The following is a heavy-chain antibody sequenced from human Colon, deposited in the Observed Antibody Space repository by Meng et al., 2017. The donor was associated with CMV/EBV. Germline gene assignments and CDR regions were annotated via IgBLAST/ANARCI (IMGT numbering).Heavy chain of an antibody. CDR3: ARGRCSSTSCYGGNYYYGMDV. CDR2: IYYSGST. Sequence: SETLSLTCTVSGGSISSYYWSWIRQPPGKRLEWIGYIYYSGSTNYNPSLKSRVTISVDTSKNQFSLKLSSVTAADTAVYYCARGRCSSTSCYGGNYYYGMDVWGQGTTVTVSS. CDR1: GGSISSYY. V-gene: IGHV4-59*01. D-gene: IGHD2-2*01. J-gene: IGHJ6*02.